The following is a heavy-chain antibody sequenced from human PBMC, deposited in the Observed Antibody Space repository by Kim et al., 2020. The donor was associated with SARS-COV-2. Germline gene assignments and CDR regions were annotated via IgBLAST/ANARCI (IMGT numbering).Heavy chain of an antibody. CDR2: IIPIFGTA. Sequence: SVKVSCKASGGTFSSYAISWVRQAPGQGLEWMGGIIPIFGTANYAQKFQGRVTITADESTSTAYMELSSLRSEDTAVYYCAREGRDSGSYSRFLWYFDLWGRGTLVTVSS. CDR3: AREGRDSGSYSRFLWYFDL. V-gene: IGHV1-69*13. D-gene: IGHD1-26*01. J-gene: IGHJ2*01. CDR1: GGTFSSYA.